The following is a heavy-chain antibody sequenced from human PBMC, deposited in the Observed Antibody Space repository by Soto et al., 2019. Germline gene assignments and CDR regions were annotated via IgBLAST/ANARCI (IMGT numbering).Heavy chain of an antibody. D-gene: IGHD3-22*01. CDR3: TTAEPFHLDYYDSSGYDKGHDAFDI. CDR1: GFTFSNAW. CDR2: IKSKTDGGTT. Sequence: GGSLRLSCAASGFTFSNAWMSWVRQAPGKGLEWVGRIKSKTDGGTTDYAAPVKGRFTISRDDSKNTLYLQMNSLKTEDTAVYYCTTAEPFHLDYYDSSGYDKGHDAFDIWGQGTMVTVSS. V-gene: IGHV3-15*01. J-gene: IGHJ3*02.